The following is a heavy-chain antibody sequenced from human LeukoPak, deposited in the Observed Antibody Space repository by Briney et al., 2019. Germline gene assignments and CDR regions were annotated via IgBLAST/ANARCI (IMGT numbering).Heavy chain of an antibody. CDR1: GFTFSNYA. D-gene: IGHD2-2*01. CDR3: AKGPRVPAADYYFDY. J-gene: IGHJ4*02. V-gene: IGHV3-23*01. CDR2: ISGSGGSGGST. Sequence: GGSLRLSCAASGFTFSNYAMSWVRQAPGKGLEWVSAISGSGGSGGSTYYADSVKGRFTISRDNSKNTLYLQLNSLRVEDTAVYYCAKGPRVPAADYYFDYWGQGTLVTVSS.